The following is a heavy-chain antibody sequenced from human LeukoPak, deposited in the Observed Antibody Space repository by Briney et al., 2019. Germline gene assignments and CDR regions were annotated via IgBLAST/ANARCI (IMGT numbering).Heavy chain of an antibody. CDR2: IRYDGSYK. J-gene: IGHJ2*01. V-gene: IGHV3-30*02. CDR1: GVTFSACG. CDR3: AKVNPMYSGCANWYFDL. D-gene: IGHD5-12*01. Sequence: GGSLRLSCAAYGVTFSACGMHWVRQAPGKGLEWVTSIRYDGSYKYYADSVKGRFTISRDNSKNTLYLQMNSLTTEDTAVYFCAKVNPMYSGCANWYFDLWGRGTLVTVSS.